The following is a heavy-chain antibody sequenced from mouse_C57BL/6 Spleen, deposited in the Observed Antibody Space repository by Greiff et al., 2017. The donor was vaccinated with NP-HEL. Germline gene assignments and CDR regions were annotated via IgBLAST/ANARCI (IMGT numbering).Heavy chain of an antibody. CDR3: ARHHYYGSSYPSYWYFDV. CDR2: INYDGSST. J-gene: IGHJ1*03. Sequence: EVQRVESEGGLVQPGSSMKLSCTASGFTFSDYYMAWVRQVPEKGLEWVANINYDGSSTYYLDSLKSRFIISRDNAKNILYLQMSSLKSEDTATYYCARHHYYGSSYPSYWYFDVWGTGTTVTVSS. CDR1: GFTFSDYY. V-gene: IGHV5-16*01. D-gene: IGHD1-1*01.